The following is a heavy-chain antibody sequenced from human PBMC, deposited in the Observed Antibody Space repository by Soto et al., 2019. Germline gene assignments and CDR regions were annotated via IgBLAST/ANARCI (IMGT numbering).Heavy chain of an antibody. CDR1: GGTFSSYT. Sequence: ASVKVSCKASGGTFSSYTISWVRQAPGQGLEWMGWINPNSGSTNYAQKFQGWVTMTRDTSISTAYMELSRLRSDDTAVYYCARTIDDFWSGLSLDYWGQGTLVTVSS. D-gene: IGHD3-3*01. J-gene: IGHJ4*02. CDR2: INPNSGST. V-gene: IGHV1-2*04. CDR3: ARTIDDFWSGLSLDY.